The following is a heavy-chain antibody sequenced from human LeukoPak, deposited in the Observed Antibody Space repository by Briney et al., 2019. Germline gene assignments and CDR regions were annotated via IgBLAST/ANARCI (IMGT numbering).Heavy chain of an antibody. D-gene: IGHD1-26*01. Sequence: GGSLRLSCAASGFTFSSYSMNWVRQAPGKGLERVSYISSSSSTIYYADSVKGRFTISRDNAKNSLYLQMNSLRAEDTAVYYCAKGEWELLSHFDYWGQGTLVTVSS. CDR1: GFTFSSYS. J-gene: IGHJ4*02. CDR2: ISSSSSTI. V-gene: IGHV3-48*04. CDR3: AKGEWELLSHFDY.